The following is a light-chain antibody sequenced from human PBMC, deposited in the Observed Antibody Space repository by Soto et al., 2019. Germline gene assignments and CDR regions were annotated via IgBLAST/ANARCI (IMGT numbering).Light chain of an antibody. CDR2: QDY. Sequence: SYELTQPPSVSLFPGQTANITCSGDKLGDKFASWYQQKPGQSPVLLIYQDYKRPSGIPKRFSGSNSGNTASLTISGTQAMDEADYYCQAWGSRHVVFGGGTKLTVL. J-gene: IGLJ2*01. V-gene: IGLV3-1*01. CDR1: KLGDKF. CDR3: QAWGSRHVV.